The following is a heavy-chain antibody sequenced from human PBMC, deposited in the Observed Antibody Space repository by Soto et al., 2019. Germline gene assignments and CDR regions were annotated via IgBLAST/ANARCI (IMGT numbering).Heavy chain of an antibody. J-gene: IGHJ6*02. CDR3: ARDRCTTAKCYTHHLDV. D-gene: IGHD2-8*01. CDR2: ISPYSGHT. V-gene: IGHV1-18*04. CDR1: GYTFTSYG. Sequence: QGPLVQSGGEVTKPGASVKVSCNASGYTFTSYGISWVRQAPGQGLEWMGWISPYSGHTKDAQKVQGRVTLTTETSTGTAYMELRSLASDYTAVYYCARDRCTTAKCYTHHLDVWGQGTTVKVSS.